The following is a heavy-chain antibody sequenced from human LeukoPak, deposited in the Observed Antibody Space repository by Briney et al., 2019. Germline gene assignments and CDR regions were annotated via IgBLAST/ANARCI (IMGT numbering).Heavy chain of an antibody. Sequence: GGSLRLSCAASGFTFSSYWMHWVRQAPGKGLEWVSRINGAGTSTNYADSVKGRFTISRDNAKNALYLQMNSLRAEDTAVYYCAREWVVVVPAAISLPPYYYGMDVWGQGTTVTVSS. J-gene: IGHJ6*02. V-gene: IGHV3-74*01. D-gene: IGHD2-2*01. CDR1: GFTFSSYW. CDR2: INGAGTST. CDR3: AREWVVVVPAAISLPPYYYGMDV.